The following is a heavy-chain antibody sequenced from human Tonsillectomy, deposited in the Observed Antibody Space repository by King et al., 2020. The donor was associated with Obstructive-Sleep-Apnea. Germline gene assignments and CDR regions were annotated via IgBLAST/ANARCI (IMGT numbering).Heavy chain of an antibody. V-gene: IGHV3-33*01. D-gene: IGHD3-3*01. CDR3: ARDRRITIFGVVKRGSRYFDY. J-gene: IGHJ4*02. Sequence: VQLVESGGGVVQPGRSLRLSCAASGFTFSSYGMHWVRQAPGKGLEWVAVIWYDGSNKYYADSVKGRFTISRDNSKNTLYLQMNSLRAEDTAVYYCARDRRITIFGVVKRGSRYFDYWGQGTLVTVSS. CDR2: IWYDGSNK. CDR1: GFTFSSYG.